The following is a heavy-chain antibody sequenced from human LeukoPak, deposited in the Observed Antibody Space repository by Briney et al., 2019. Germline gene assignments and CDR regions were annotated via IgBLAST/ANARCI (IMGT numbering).Heavy chain of an antibody. CDR2: ITRKTDGETT. D-gene: IGHD6-19*01. Sequence: GGPLRLSCAASGFTFSNAWMSWVRQAPGRGLEWVGRITRKTDGETTDYAAPVEGRFIISRDDSKNTLYLQMNSLKTEDTAVYYCTKGAHSGGWYFGGQGTLVTVSS. V-gene: IGHV3-15*01. J-gene: IGHJ4*02. CDR1: GFTFSNAW. CDR3: TKGAHSGGWYF.